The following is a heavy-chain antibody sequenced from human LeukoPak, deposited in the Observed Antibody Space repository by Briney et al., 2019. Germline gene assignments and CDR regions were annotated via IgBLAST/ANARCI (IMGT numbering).Heavy chain of an antibody. V-gene: IGHV4-4*07. CDR3: ARLLVVESWFDS. J-gene: IGHJ5*01. Sequence: SETLSLTCTVSDGSINSYFWSWIRQPAGKGLEYIGRIYASGSTNYNPSLKSRVTMSVDTSKNQFSLKLTSVTAADTAVYYCARLLVVESWFDSWGQGTLVTVSS. CDR2: IYASGST. D-gene: IGHD2-15*01. CDR1: DGSINSYF.